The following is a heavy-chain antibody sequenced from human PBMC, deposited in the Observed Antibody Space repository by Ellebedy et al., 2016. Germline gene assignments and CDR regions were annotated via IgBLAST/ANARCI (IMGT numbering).Heavy chain of an antibody. D-gene: IGHD5-18*01. CDR3: ARDMYGYSYGRGFDY. CDR2: ISSSSSTI. CDR1: GFTFSSYS. Sequence: GESLKISXAASGFTFSSYSMNWVRQAPGKGLEWVSYISSSSSTIYYADSVKGRFTISRDNAKNSLYLQMNSLRAEDTAVYYCARDMYGYSYGRGFDYWGQGTLVTVSS. J-gene: IGHJ4*02. V-gene: IGHV3-48*01.